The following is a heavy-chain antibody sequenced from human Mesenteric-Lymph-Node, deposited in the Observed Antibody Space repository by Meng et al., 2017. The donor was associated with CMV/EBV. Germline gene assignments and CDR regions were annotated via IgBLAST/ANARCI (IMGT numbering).Heavy chain of an antibody. D-gene: IGHD3-22*01. CDR3: AHMGADRDDSSGPYYFDY. V-gene: IGHV2-5*02. CDR2: IYWDDDK. Sequence: LRTGGVGVGWIRQPPGQALEWLAVIYWDDDKRYSPSLKSRLTITKDTSKNQVVLTMTNMDPVDTATYYCAHMGADRDDSSGPYYFDYWGQGTLVTVSS. J-gene: IGHJ4*02. CDR1: LRTGGVG.